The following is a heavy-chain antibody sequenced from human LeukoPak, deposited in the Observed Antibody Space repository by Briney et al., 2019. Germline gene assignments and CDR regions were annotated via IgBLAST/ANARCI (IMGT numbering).Heavy chain of an antibody. CDR1: GGSISGYY. CDR2: IYYSGST. CDR3: ARGYCSGGSCYWNDY. D-gene: IGHD2-15*01. J-gene: IGHJ4*02. Sequence: SSETLSLTCTVSGGSISGYYWSWIRQPPGKGLEWIGYIYYSGSTNYNPSLKSRVTISVDTSKNQFSLKLSSVTAADTAVYYCARGYCSGGSCYWNDYWGQGTPVTVSS. V-gene: IGHV4-59*01.